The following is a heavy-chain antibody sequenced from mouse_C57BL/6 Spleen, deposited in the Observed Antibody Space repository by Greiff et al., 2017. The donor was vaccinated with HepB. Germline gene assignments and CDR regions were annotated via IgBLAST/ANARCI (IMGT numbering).Heavy chain of an antibody. D-gene: IGHD2-1*01. V-gene: IGHV1-81*01. CDR2: IYPRSGNT. J-gene: IGHJ2*01. Sequence: QVQLKQSGAELARPGASVKLSCKASGYTFTSYGISWVKQRTGQGLEWIGEIYPRSGNTYYNEKFKGKATLTADKSSSTAYMELRSLTSEDSAVYFCARVYGNYVWFDYWGQGTTLTVSS. CDR3: ARVYGNYVWFDY. CDR1: GYTFTSYG.